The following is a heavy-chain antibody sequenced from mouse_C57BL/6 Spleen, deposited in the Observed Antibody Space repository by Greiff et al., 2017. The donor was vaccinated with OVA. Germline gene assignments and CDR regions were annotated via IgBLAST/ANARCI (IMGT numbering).Heavy chain of an antibody. D-gene: IGHD2-3*01. Sequence: VQLQQSGPELVKPGASVKISCKASGYAFSSSWMNWVKQRPGKGLEWIGRIYPGDGDTNYNGKFKGKATLTADKSSSTAYMQLSSLTSEDSAVYFCARGGWLGVYYFDYWGQGTTLTVSS. CDR2: IYPGDGDT. J-gene: IGHJ2*01. V-gene: IGHV1-82*01. CDR1: GYAFSSSW. CDR3: ARGGWLGVYYFDY.